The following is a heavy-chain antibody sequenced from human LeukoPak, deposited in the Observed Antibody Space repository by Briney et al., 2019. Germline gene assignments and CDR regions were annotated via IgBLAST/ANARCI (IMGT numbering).Heavy chain of an antibody. V-gene: IGHV4-59*08. J-gene: IGHJ4*02. Sequence: SETLSLTCTVSGGSISVWYWSWIRQHPGKGLESLGYVYGSGRTTSTDFLKSRVTISLDTSRNRISLNLTSVTATDAAVFYCARQTTLTGFAGGLGFNYWGPGTLVTVSS. D-gene: IGHD1-1*01. CDR3: ARQTTLTGFAGGLGFNY. CDR2: VYGSGRT. CDR1: GGSISVWY.